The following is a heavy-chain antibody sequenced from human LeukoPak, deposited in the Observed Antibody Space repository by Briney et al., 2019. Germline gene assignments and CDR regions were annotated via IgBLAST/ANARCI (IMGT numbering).Heavy chain of an antibody. Sequence: SETLSLTCAVYGGSSSGYYWSWIRQPPGKGLEWIGEINHSGSTNYNPSLKSRVTISVDTSKNQFSLKLSSVTAADTAVYYCARGIPSIVVVPAAITRNWFDPWAREPWSPSPQ. V-gene: IGHV4-34*01. J-gene: IGHJ5*02. CDR1: GGSSSGYY. D-gene: IGHD2-2*02. CDR3: ARGIPSIVVVPAAITRNWFDP. CDR2: INHSGST.